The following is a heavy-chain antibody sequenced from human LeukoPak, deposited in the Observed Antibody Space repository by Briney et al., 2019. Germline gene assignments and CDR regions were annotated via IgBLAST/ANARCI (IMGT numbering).Heavy chain of an antibody. CDR2: ISGSGGST. D-gene: IGHD3-10*01. CDR1: GFTFSSYA. CDR3: AKVVYHLSGDPDSGNDY. Sequence: GGSLRLSCAASGFTFSSYAMSWVRQAPGKGLEWVSAISGSGGSTYYADSVKGRFTISRDNSKNTLYLQMNSLRAEDTAVYYCAKVVYHLSGDPDSGNDYWGQGTLVTVSS. J-gene: IGHJ4*02. V-gene: IGHV3-23*01.